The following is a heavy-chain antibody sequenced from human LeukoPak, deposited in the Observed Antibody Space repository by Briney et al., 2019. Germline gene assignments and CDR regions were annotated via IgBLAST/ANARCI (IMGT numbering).Heavy chain of an antibody. Sequence: GGSLRLSCAASGFTFSSYAMSWVRQAPGKGLEWVSAISGSGGSTYYADSVKGRFTISSDNSKNTLYLQMNSLRAEDTAVYYCARCSGGSCYYYFDYWGQGTLVTVSS. V-gene: IGHV3-23*01. J-gene: IGHJ4*02. CDR1: GFTFSSYA. CDR3: ARCSGGSCYYYFDY. CDR2: ISGSGGST. D-gene: IGHD2-15*01.